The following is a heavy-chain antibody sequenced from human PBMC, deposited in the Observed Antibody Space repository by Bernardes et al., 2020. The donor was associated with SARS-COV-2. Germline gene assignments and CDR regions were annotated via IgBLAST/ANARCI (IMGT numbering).Heavy chain of an antibody. CDR3: ARGLPSDY. Sequence: GESLKISCKGSGYSFTNYWIGWVRQMPGKGLEWMGIIYPGDSDTRYSPSFQGQVTISVDKSISTAYLQWSGLQASDTAMYYCARGLPSDYWGQGTLVTVSS. V-gene: IGHV5-51*01. J-gene: IGHJ4*02. D-gene: IGHD2-21*02. CDR1: GYSFTNYW. CDR2: IYPGDSDT.